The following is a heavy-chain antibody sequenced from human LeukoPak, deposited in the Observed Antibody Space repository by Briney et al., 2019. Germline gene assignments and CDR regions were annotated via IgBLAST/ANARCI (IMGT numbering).Heavy chain of an antibody. CDR3: ARAPTTVTTLWFDP. V-gene: IGHV1-69*04. J-gene: IGHJ5*02. Sequence: SVKVSCKASGGTFSSYAISWVRQAPGQGLEWMGRIIPIFGIANYAEKFQGRVTITADKSTSTAYMELSSLRSEDTAVYYCARAPTTVTTLWFDPWGQGTLVTVSS. CDR1: GGTFSSYA. CDR2: IIPIFGIA. D-gene: IGHD4-17*01.